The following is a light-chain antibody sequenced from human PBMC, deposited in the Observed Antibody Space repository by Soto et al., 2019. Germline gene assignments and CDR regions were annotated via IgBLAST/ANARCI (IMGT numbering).Light chain of an antibody. Sequence: DIVLTQSPGTLSLSPGERATLSCRASQSVSNSYLAWYQQKPGQAPRLLIYGASSRATGIPDRFSGDGSGTDFTLTISRLEPEDFVVYYCQHYGTSPTWTFVQGTKVEVK. CDR2: GAS. CDR3: QHYGTSPTWT. CDR1: QSVSNSY. J-gene: IGKJ1*01. V-gene: IGKV3-20*01.